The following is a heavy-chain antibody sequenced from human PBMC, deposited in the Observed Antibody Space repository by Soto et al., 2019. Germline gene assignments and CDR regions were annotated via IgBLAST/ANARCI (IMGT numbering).Heavy chain of an antibody. V-gene: IGHV5-10-1*01. D-gene: IGHD5-12*01. Sequence: GESLKISCKGSGYSFAGYWITWVRQKPGKGLEWMGRIDPSDSQTYYSPSFRGHVTISVTKSITTVFLQWSSLGASDTAMYYCARQIYDSDQGPNFQYSFDSWGQGTPVTVSS. CDR2: IDPSDSQT. CDR1: GYSFAGYW. J-gene: IGHJ4*02. CDR3: ARQIYDSDQGPNFQYSFDS.